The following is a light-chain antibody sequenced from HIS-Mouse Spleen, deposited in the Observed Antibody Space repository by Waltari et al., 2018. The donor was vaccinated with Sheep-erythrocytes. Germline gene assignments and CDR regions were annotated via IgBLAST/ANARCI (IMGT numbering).Light chain of an antibody. CDR1: SSAVGCYNY. CDR3: CSYAGSYNYV. V-gene: IGLV2-11*01. J-gene: IGLJ1*01. Sequence: QSALTPPRSVSGSPGQSATISCTGTSSAVGCYNYVCGYQQHPGKAPKLMIYDVSKRPSGVPDRFSGSKSGNTASLTISGLQAEDEADYYCCSYAGSYNYVFGTGTKVTVL. CDR2: DVS.